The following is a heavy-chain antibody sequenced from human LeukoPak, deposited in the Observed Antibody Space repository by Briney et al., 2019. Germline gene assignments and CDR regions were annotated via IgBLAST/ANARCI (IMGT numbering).Heavy chain of an antibody. Sequence: PSETLSLTCAVSGASFTGYYWSWIRQSPGKGLEWIGEIFHTGSTIYNPSLKSRVTMSVDTSKNHFSLRLSSVTAADTAVYYCARRQLASVLFDYWGQGTLVTVSS. CDR2: IFHTGST. D-gene: IGHD6-6*01. J-gene: IGHJ4*02. V-gene: IGHV4-34*12. CDR1: GASFTGYY. CDR3: ARRQLASVLFDY.